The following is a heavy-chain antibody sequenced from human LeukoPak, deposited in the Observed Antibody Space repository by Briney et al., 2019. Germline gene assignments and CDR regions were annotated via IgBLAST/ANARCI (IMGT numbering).Heavy chain of an antibody. Sequence: SETLSLTCTVSGGSISSSSSYWGWIRQPPGKGLEWIGSIYYSGSTNYNPSLKSRVTISVDTSKIQFSLKLSSVTAADTAVYYCARGGYCSRGSCYSSWFDPWGQGTLVTVSS. CDR2: IYYSGST. D-gene: IGHD2-15*01. V-gene: IGHV4-39*07. J-gene: IGHJ5*02. CDR3: ARGGYCSRGSCYSSWFDP. CDR1: GGSISSSSSY.